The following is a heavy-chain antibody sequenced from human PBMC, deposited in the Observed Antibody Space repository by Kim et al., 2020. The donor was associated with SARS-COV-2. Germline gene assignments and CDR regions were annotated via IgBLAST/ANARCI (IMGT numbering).Heavy chain of an antibody. CDR3: ARAKNMIVVVIGAFDI. J-gene: IGHJ3*02. CDR2: IYYSGST. CDR1: GGSISSGGYY. D-gene: IGHD3-22*01. Sequence: SETLSLTCTVSGGSISSGGYYWSWIRQHPGKGLEWIGYIYYSGSTYYNPSLKSRVTISVDTSKNQFSLKLSSVTAADTAVYYCARAKNMIVVVIGAFDIWSQGTMVTVSS. V-gene: IGHV4-31*03.